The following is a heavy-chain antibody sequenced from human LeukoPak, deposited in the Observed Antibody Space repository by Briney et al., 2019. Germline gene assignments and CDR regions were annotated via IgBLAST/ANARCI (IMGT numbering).Heavy chain of an antibody. Sequence: ASVKVSCKVSGYTLTELSVHWVRQAPGKGLEWMGGFDPEDGETIYAQKFQGRVTMTEDTSTDTAYMELSSLRSEDTAVYYCATAPRYTIEEIDYWGQGTLVTVSS. J-gene: IGHJ4*02. CDR3: ATAPRYTIEEIDY. D-gene: IGHD3-16*02. V-gene: IGHV1-24*01. CDR2: FDPEDGET. CDR1: GYTLTELS.